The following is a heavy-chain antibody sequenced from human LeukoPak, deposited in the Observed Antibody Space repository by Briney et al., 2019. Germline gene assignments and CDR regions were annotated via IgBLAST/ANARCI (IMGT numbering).Heavy chain of an antibody. V-gene: IGHV4-59*01. CDR3: AGGYYYMDV. J-gene: IGHJ6*03. D-gene: IGHD3-10*01. CDR2: IYYSGST. Sequence: SETLSLTCTVSGDSISSYYCSWIRQPPGKGLEWIGYIYYSGSTSYNPSLKSRVTISVDTSKNQFSLKLSSVTAADTAVYYCAGGYYYMDVWGKGTTVTVSS. CDR1: GDSISSYY.